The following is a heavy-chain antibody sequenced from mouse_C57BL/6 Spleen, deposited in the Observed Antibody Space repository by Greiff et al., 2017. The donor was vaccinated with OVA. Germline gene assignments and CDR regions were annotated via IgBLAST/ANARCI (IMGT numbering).Heavy chain of an antibody. D-gene: IGHD2-5*01. CDR3: ARGDSNFNWYFDV. V-gene: IGHV1-26*01. J-gene: IGHJ1*03. CDR1: GYTFTDYY. CDR2: INPNNGGT. Sequence: EVQLQQSGPELVKPGASVKISCKASGYTFTDYYMNWVKQSHGKSLEWIGDINPNNGGTSYNQKFKGKATLTVDKSSSTAYMELRSLTSEDSAVYYCARGDSNFNWYFDVWGTGTTVTVSS.